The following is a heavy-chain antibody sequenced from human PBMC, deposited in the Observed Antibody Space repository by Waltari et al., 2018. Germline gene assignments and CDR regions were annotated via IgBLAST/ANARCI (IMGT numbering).Heavy chain of an antibody. CDR1: GGSFSGYY. D-gene: IGHD2-8*01. CDR3: ARRYCTNGVSGRGFYFDY. J-gene: IGHJ4*02. V-gene: IGHV4-34*01. CDR2: INHSGST. Sequence: QVQLQQWGAGLLKPSEPLSLTCAVYGGSFSGYYWSWIRQPPGQGLEWIGEINHSGSTNYNPSLKSRVTISVDTSKNQFSLKLSSVTAADTAVYYCARRYCTNGVSGRGFYFDYWGQGTLVTVSS.